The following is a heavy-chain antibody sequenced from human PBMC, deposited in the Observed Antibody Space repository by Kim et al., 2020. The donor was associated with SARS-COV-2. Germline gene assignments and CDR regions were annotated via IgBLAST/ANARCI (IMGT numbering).Heavy chain of an antibody. CDR3: ARGLAAAGPYNWFDP. CDR1: GYTFTSYG. D-gene: IGHD6-13*01. V-gene: IGHV1-18*01. Sequence: ASVKVSCKASGYTFTSYGISWVRQAPGQGLEWMGWISAYNGNTNYAQKLQGRVTMTTDTSTSTAYMELRSLRSDDTAVYYCARGLAAAGPYNWFDPWGQGTLVTVSS. J-gene: IGHJ5*02. CDR2: ISAYNGNT.